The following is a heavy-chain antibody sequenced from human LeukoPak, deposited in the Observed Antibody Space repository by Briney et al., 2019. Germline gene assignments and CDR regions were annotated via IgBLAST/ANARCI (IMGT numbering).Heavy chain of an antibody. V-gene: IGHV4-38-2*02. CDR2: IYHSGST. J-gene: IGHJ4*02. D-gene: IGHD3-16*01. CDR3: AREGGVGSFDY. Sequence: SETLSLTCTVSGYSISSGYYWGWIRQPPGKGLEWIGSIYHSGSTYYNPSLKSRVTISVDTSKNQFSLKLSSVTAADTAVYYCAREGGVGSFDYWGQGTLVTVSS. CDR1: GYSISSGYY.